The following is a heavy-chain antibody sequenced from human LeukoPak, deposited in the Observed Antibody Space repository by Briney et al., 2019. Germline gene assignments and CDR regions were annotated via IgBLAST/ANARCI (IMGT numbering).Heavy chain of an antibody. Sequence: ASVKVSCKASGYTFTSYGISWVRQAPGQGLEWMGWISAYNGNTNYAQKLQGRVTMTTDTSTSTAYMELRSVRSDDTAVYYCARDLRGDSSGYYYGYFDYWGQGTLVTVSS. CDR3: ARDLRGDSSGYYYGYFDY. CDR2: ISAYNGNT. D-gene: IGHD3-22*01. V-gene: IGHV1-18*01. J-gene: IGHJ4*02. CDR1: GYTFTSYG.